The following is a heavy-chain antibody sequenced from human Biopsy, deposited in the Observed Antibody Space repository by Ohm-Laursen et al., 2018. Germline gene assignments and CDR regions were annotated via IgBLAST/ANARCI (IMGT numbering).Heavy chain of an antibody. CDR2: ITHSGYT. J-gene: IGHJ4*02. CDR3: ASRLYGPNPIDY. D-gene: IGHD2-8*01. V-gene: IGHV4-34*01. Sequence: SDTLSLTCTVYSGSFSSNYWTWIRQPPGKGLEWIGEITHSGYTNCNPSLKSRVTVSVDTSKNQFSLKLSSVTAADTAVYYCASRLYGPNPIDYWGQGTLVTVSS. CDR1: SGSFSSNY.